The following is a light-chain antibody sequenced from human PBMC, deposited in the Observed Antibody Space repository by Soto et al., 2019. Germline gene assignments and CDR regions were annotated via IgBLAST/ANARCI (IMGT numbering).Light chain of an antibody. CDR3: VQGTHWPWT. V-gene: IGKV2-30*01. CDR2: QVS. Sequence: DVVMTQSPLSLSVTLGQPASISCRSSQGLVYSDGNTFLNWFHQRPGQSPRRLIYQVSNRDSGVPVRFSGSGSFTDYTMTISRVEAEDVGIYYCVQGTHWPWTFGQGTKVEIK. J-gene: IGKJ1*01. CDR1: QGLVYSDGNTF.